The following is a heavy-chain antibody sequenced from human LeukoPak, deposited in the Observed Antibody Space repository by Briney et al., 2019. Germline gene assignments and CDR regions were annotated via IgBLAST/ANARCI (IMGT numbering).Heavy chain of an antibody. D-gene: IGHD3-22*01. CDR1: GYTFTSYG. CDR3: ARDRDYYDGSAFDI. CDR2: ISAYNGNT. V-gene: IGHV1-18*01. Sequence: ASVKVSCKASGYTFTSYGISWVRQAPGQELEWMGWISAYNGNTNYAQKLQGRVTMTTDTSTSTAYMELRSLRSDDTAVYYCARDRDYYDGSAFDIWGQGTMVTVSS. J-gene: IGHJ3*02.